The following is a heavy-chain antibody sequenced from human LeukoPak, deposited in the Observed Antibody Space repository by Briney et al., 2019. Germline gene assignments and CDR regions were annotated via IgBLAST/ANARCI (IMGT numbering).Heavy chain of an antibody. CDR2: INWNGGST. Sequence: GGSLRLSCAASGFTFDDYGMSWVRQAPGKGLEWVSGINWNGGSTGYADSVKGRFTISRDNAKNSLYLQMNSLRAEDTALYYCASLGYCSGGSCYARRDYWGQETLVTVSP. D-gene: IGHD2-15*01. CDR1: GFTFDDYG. CDR3: ASLGYCSGGSCYARRDY. V-gene: IGHV3-20*04. J-gene: IGHJ4*02.